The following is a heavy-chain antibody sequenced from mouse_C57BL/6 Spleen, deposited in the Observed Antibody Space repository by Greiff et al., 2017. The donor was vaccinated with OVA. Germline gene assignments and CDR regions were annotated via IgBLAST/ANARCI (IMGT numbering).Heavy chain of an antibody. Sequence: QVQLQQPGAELVMPGASVKLSCKASGYTFTSYWMHWVKQRPGQGLEWIGEIDPSDSYTNYNQKFKGKSTLTVDKSSSTAYMQLSSLTSEDSAVYYCARLITAITYYFDYWGQGTTLTVSS. V-gene: IGHV1-69*01. J-gene: IGHJ2*01. CDR1: GYTFTSYW. CDR3: ARLITAITYYFDY. D-gene: IGHD1-1*01. CDR2: IDPSDSYT.